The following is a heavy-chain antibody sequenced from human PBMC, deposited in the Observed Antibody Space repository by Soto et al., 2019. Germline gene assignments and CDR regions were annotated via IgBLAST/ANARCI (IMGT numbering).Heavy chain of an antibody. V-gene: IGHV5-10-1*01. J-gene: IGHJ6*02. D-gene: IGHD5-12*01. CDR1: GYSFTSYW. CDR2: IDPSDSYT. CDR3: ARLGGYERLGQNIKYYYYGMDV. Sequence: PGASLKISCKGSGYSFTSYWISWVRQMPGKGLEWMGRIDPSDSYTNYSPSFQGHVTISADKSISTAYLQWSSLKASDTAMYYCARLGGYERLGQNIKYYYYGMDVWGQGTTVTVSS.